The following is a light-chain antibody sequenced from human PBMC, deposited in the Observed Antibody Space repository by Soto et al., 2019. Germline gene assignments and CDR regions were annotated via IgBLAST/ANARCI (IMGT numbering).Light chain of an antibody. CDR3: QQYYTTPLT. CDR1: QSLFYSSNHKNY. CDR2: WAS. J-gene: IGKJ4*01. V-gene: IGKV4-1*01. Sequence: DIVMTQSPDSLAAFLGERATINCKSSQSLFYSSNHKNYLAWYQQKPGRPPKLLFYWASTRESGVPDRFTGSESGTDLTLTISSLQAEDVAIYYCQQYYTTPLTFGGGTKVEIK.